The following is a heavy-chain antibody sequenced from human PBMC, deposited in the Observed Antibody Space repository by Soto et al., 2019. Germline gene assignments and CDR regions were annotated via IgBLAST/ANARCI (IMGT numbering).Heavy chain of an antibody. J-gene: IGHJ5*01. CDR2: IKSKTDGGTT. CDR3: TSMRTIVRGVIIWNDS. CDR1: GFTFSNAW. D-gene: IGHD3-10*01. V-gene: IGHV3-15*01. Sequence: GGSLILSCAASGFTFSNAWMSWVRQAPGKGLEWVSRIKSKTDGGTTDYAAPVKGRFTISRDDSKNTLYLQMNSLKTEDTAVYYCTSMRTIVRGVIIWNDSLGQGTLVSLSP.